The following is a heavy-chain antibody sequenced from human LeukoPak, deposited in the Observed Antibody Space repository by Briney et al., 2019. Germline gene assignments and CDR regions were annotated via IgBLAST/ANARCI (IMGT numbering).Heavy chain of an antibody. Sequence: ASVKDSCKASGYTFTGYYMHWVRQAPGQGLEWMGRINPNSGGTNDAQKFHRQVNMPRDTFISTAYMELSRLGSDYTAVYYCTRASYYCDYWAQGTLVTVST. J-gene: IGHJ4*02. CDR1: GYTFTGYY. V-gene: IGHV1-2*06. CDR2: INPNSGGT. CDR3: TRASYYCDY.